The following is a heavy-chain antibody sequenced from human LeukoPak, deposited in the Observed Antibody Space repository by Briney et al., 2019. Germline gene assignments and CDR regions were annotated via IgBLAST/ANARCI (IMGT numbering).Heavy chain of an antibody. J-gene: IGHJ4*02. CDR3: VRDLILVWTPGDDFDH. Sequence: GSLRLSCAASGFTFSNYWMHWVRQAPGKGLEWVSRINERATIISYADSVKGRFTISRENARNTLYLQMNSLTAEDTAVYYCVRDLILVWTPGDDFDHWGQGTLVTVSS. V-gene: IGHV3-74*01. CDR1: GFTFSNYW. D-gene: IGHD3-16*01. CDR2: INERATII.